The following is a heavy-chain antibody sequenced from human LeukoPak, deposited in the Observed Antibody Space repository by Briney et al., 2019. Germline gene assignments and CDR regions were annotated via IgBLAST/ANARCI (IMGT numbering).Heavy chain of an antibody. CDR3: ASHGGSYLYYFDY. CDR2: IYSGGST. V-gene: IGHV3-23*03. D-gene: IGHD1-26*01. CDR1: GFTFSSYA. Sequence: GGSLRLSCAASGFTFSSYAMSWVRQAPGKGLEWVSVIYSGGSTYYADSVKGRFTISRDNSKNTLYLQMNSLRAEDTAVYYCASHGGSYLYYFDYWGQGTLVTVSS. J-gene: IGHJ4*02.